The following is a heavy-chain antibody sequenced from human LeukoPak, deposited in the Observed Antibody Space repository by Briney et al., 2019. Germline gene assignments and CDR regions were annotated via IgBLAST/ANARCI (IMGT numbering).Heavy chain of an antibody. CDR1: GYIFTGYY. CDR3: ARAAIVGATDYDAFDI. D-gene: IGHD1-26*01. Sequence: ASVKVSCKASGYIFTGYYMHWVRHAPGQGLEWMGWINPNSGGTNYAQKFQGRVTMTRDTSISTAYMELSRLRSDDTAVYYCARAAIVGATDYDAFDIWGQGTMVTVSS. CDR2: INPNSGGT. V-gene: IGHV1-2*02. J-gene: IGHJ3*02.